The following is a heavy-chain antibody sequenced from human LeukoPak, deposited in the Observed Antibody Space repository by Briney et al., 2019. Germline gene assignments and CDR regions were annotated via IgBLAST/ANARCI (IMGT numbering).Heavy chain of an antibody. D-gene: IGHD6-19*01. J-gene: IGHJ4*02. V-gene: IGHV3-66*01. CDR1: GFTVSTNY. CDR3: ARKTVAGTMDY. Sequence: PGGSLRLSCVASGFTVSTNYMSWVRQAPGKGPEWISIIYRGGDTYYADSVKGRFTISRDNSKNTLYLQMNRLRVEDTAVYYCARKTVAGTMDYWGQGTLVTVSS. CDR2: IYRGGDT.